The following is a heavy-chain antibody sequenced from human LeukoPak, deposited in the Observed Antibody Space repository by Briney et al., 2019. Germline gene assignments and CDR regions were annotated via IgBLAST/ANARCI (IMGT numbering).Heavy chain of an antibody. Sequence: ASVKVSCKASGYTFTSYDINWVRQATGQGLEWMGWMNPNSGNTGYAQKFQGRVTMTRNTSISTAYMELSSLRSEDTAVYYCARGPSIAVAGTHYYYYYMDVWGKGTTVTVSS. D-gene: IGHD6-19*01. V-gene: IGHV1-8*01. CDR1: GYTFTSYD. CDR3: ARGPSIAVAGTHYYYYYMDV. J-gene: IGHJ6*03. CDR2: MNPNSGNT.